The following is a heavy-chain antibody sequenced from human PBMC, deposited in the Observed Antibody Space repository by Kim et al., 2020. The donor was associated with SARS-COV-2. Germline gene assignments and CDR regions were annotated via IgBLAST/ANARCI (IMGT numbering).Heavy chain of an antibody. D-gene: IGHD5-12*01. Sequence: SHKSRVTISVDTSKNQFSLKLSSVTAADTAVYYCARAGRWLQFIWGYFQHWGQGTLVTVSS. J-gene: IGHJ1*01. V-gene: IGHV4-34*13. CDR3: ARAGRWLQFIWGYFQH.